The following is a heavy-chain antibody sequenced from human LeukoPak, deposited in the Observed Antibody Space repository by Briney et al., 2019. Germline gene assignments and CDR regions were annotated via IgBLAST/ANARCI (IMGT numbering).Heavy chain of an antibody. J-gene: IGHJ3*02. V-gene: IGHV4-61*09. CDR2: IYSSGNT. CDR1: GGSIISNRHY. Sequence: SETLSLTCTVSGGSIISNRHYWSWIRQPAGKGLEWIGHIYSSGNTKYNPSLKCRLTMSIDSSKNQFSLILTSVTAADTAVYYCARVALITIHENDAFDIWGQGTVVTVSS. CDR3: ARVALITIHENDAFDI. D-gene: IGHD3-3*01.